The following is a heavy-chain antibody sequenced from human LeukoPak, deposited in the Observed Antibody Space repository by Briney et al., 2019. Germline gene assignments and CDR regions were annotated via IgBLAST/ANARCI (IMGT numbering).Heavy chain of an antibody. CDR3: ASTMGATRSLDY. J-gene: IGHJ4*02. D-gene: IGHD1-26*01. Sequence: GGSLRLSCAASGFTFSSYGMHWVRQAPGKGLEWVAVIWYDGSNKYYADSVKGRFTISRDNSKNTLYLQMNSLRAVDTAVYYCASTMGATRSLDYWGQGTLVTVSS. V-gene: IGHV3-33*01. CDR1: GFTFSSYG. CDR2: IWYDGSNK.